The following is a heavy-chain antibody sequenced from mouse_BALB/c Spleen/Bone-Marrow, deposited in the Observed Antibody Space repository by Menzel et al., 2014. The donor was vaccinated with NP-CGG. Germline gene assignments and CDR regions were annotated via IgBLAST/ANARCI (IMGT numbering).Heavy chain of an antibody. D-gene: IGHD1-1*01. J-gene: IGHJ2*01. CDR1: GFTFSNFE. CDR3: SRAAITTVVAGY. CDR2: ISSGSSNI. Sequence: EVQLQESGGGLVKPGGSLKLSCAASGFTFSNFEMHWVRQAPEKGLEWVAYISSGSSNIYYAATVKGRFTISRDNPKNTLFVQMPSRRFADTDTDVCSRAAITTVVAGYWGQGTTVTVSS. V-gene: IGHV5-17*02.